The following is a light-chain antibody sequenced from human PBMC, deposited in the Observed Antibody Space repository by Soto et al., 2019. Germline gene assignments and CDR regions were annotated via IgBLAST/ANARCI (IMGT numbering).Light chain of an antibody. J-gene: IGKJ2*01. V-gene: IGKV3-11*01. CDR3: QQRSNWPRT. Sequence: EIVLTQSPATLSLSPGERATLSCRASQSVSSYLAWYQQKPGQAPRLLIYDASNRATGIPARFSGSGSGTDFTLTISSXXXXXFAVYYCQQRSNWPRTFGQGTKLEXK. CDR1: QSVSSY. CDR2: DAS.